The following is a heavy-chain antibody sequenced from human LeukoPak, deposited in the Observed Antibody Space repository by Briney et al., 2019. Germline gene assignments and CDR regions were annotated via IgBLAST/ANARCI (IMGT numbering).Heavy chain of an antibody. CDR3: ARLGYSSGWSRFDP. CDR1: GGSFSGYY. D-gene: IGHD6-19*01. Sequence: PSETLSLTCAVYGGSFSGYYWSWIRQPPGKGLEWLGEINHSGSTNYNPSLKSRVTISVDTSKNQFSLKLSSVTAADTAVYYCARLGYSSGWSRFDPWGQGTLVTVSS. V-gene: IGHV4-34*01. J-gene: IGHJ5*02. CDR2: INHSGST.